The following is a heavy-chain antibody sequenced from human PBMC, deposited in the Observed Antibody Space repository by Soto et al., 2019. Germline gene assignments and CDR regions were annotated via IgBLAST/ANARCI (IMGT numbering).Heavy chain of an antibody. V-gene: IGHV3-23*01. CDR1: GFTFDTYA. J-gene: IGHJ4*02. CDR2: ITGSGRDT. CDR3: AKLGSSIWSPHCYFDY. D-gene: IGHD3-10*01. Sequence: GGSLRLSCAASGFTFDTYAMGWVRQAPGKGLEWVSAITGSGRDTYYIDSVKGRFTISRDNSKNTLYLQMNSLGAEDTAIYYCAKLGSSIWSPHCYFDYWGQGTLVTVSS.